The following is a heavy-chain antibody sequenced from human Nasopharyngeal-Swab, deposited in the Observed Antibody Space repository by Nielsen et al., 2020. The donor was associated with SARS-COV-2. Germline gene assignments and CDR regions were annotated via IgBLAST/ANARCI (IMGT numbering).Heavy chain of an antibody. Sequence: GESLKISCAASGFTFSTYAVSWVRQVPGKGLEWVAHIGTSSTPIYYADSVRGRFTISRDNAKNTLYLQMNSLRAEDTAVYYCARDYWNKPDYWGQGTLVTVSS. CDR1: GFTFSTYA. J-gene: IGHJ4*02. D-gene: IGHD1/OR15-1a*01. CDR2: IGTSSTPI. V-gene: IGHV3-48*04. CDR3: ARDYWNKPDY.